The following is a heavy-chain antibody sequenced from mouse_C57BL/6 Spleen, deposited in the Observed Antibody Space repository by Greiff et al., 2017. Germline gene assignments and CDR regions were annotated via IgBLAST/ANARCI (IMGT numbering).Heavy chain of an antibody. CDR2: ISPGDGDT. J-gene: IGHJ4*01. CDR3: ARAVPYAMDY. V-gene: IGHV1-82*01. CDR1: GYAFRSSW. Sequence: QVQLKQSGPELVKPGASVKISCKASGYAFRSSWMNWVKQRPGKGLEGIGRISPGDGDTNYNGKFKGKATLTADKSSSTAYMQLSSLTSEDSAVYCCARAVPYAMDYWGQGTSVTVSS.